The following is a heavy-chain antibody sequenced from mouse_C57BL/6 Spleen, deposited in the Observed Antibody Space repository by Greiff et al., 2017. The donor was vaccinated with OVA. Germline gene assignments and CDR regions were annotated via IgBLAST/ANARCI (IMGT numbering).Heavy chain of an antibody. Sequence: EVKLMESGGGLVKPGGSLKLSCAASGFTFSDYGMHWVRQAPEKGLEWVAYISSGSSTIYYADTVKGRFTISRDNAKNTLFLQMTSLRSEDTAMYYCAREGYSNYVDAMDYWGQGTSVTVSS. J-gene: IGHJ4*01. V-gene: IGHV5-17*01. CDR1: GFTFSDYG. CDR3: AREGYSNYVDAMDY. CDR2: ISSGSSTI. D-gene: IGHD2-5*01.